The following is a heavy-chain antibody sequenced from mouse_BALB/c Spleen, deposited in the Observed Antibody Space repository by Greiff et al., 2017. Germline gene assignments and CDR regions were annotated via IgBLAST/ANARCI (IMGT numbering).Heavy chain of an antibody. CDR2: IDPANGNT. CDR1: GFNIKDTY. V-gene: IGHV14-3*02. Sequence: EVQRVESGAELVKPGASVKLSCTASGFNIKDTYMHWVKQRPEQGLEWIGRIDPANGNTKYDPKFQGKATITADTSSNTAYLQLSSLTSEDTAVYYCAHDGYSAWFAYWGQGTLVTVSA. CDR3: AHDGYSAWFAY. D-gene: IGHD2-3*01. J-gene: IGHJ3*01.